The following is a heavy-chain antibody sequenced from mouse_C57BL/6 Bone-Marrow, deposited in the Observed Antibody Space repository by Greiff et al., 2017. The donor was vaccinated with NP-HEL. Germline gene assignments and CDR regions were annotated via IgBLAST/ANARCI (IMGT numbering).Heavy chain of an antibody. V-gene: IGHV1-63*01. J-gene: IGHJ3*01. CDR3: ARNYEYDPGGFAY. CDR2: IYPGGGYT. Sequence: QVQLQQSGAELVRPGTSVKMSCKASGYTFTNYWIGWAKQRPGHGLEWIGDIYPGGGYTNYNEKFKGKATLTADKSSSTAYMQFSSLTSEDSAIYYCARNYEYDPGGFAYWGQGTLVTVSA. D-gene: IGHD2-4*01. CDR1: GYTFTNYW.